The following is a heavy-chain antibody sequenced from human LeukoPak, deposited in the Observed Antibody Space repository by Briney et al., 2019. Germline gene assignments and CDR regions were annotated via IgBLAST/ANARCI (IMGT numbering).Heavy chain of an antibody. Sequence: GASVKVSCKASEYTFTGYYMHWVRQAPGQGLEWMAMISPLGGGGSTSYAQKFQGRVTMTRDMSTSTVVMEVNNLRSEDTAIYYCARDNEGGFDYWGQGTLVTVSS. CDR2: ISPLGGGGST. V-gene: IGHV1-46*01. CDR1: EYTFTGYY. D-gene: IGHD3-16*01. CDR3: ARDNEGGFDY. J-gene: IGHJ4*02.